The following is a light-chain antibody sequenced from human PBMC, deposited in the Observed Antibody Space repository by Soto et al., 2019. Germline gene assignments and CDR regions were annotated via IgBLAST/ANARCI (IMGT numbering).Light chain of an antibody. CDR1: QSVSDN. CDR3: QQYNNWPPWT. V-gene: IGKV3-15*01. Sequence: ETVMTQSPATLSVSPGERATLSCRASQSVSDNLAWYQQKPGQAPRLLIYDVSTRATDIPARFSGSGSGTEFTLTISSLQSEDFAVYYCQQYNNWPPWTFGQGTKVEIK. CDR2: DVS. J-gene: IGKJ1*01.